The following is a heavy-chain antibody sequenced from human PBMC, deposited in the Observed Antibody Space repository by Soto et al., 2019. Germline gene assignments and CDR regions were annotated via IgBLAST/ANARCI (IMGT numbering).Heavy chain of an antibody. Sequence: SETLSLTCTVSGGSINSNNYYWAWIRQPPGKGLAWIASIYYDGSTYYNPSLKSRVTISIDASKNQFSLRLRSVTAADTAIYYCAKVVVAATRHTDFDSWGQGTLVTVSS. J-gene: IGHJ4*02. CDR1: GGSINSNNYY. V-gene: IGHV4-39*01. CDR3: AKVVVAATRHTDFDS. D-gene: IGHD2-15*01. CDR2: IYYDGST.